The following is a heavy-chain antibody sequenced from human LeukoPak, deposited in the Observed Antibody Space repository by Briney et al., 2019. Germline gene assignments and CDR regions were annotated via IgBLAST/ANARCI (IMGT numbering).Heavy chain of an antibody. D-gene: IGHD4-17*01. Sequence: SETLSLTCTVSGGSISSSSYYWGWIRQPPGKGLEWIGSIYYSGSTYYNPSLKSRLTISVDTSKNQFSLKLSSVTAANTAVYYCAGTISTVNTPRGGKYYFDYWGQGTLVTVSS. V-gene: IGHV4-39*01. CDR1: GGSISSSSYY. J-gene: IGHJ4*02. CDR2: IYYSGST. CDR3: AGTISTVNTPRGGKYYFDY.